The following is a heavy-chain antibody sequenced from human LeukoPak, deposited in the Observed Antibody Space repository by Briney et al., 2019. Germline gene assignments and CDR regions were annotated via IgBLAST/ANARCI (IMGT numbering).Heavy chain of an antibody. CDR3: AKGGYGSGSYSGFDI. Sequence: GGSLRLSCETSGFTFSRYGMSWVRQAPGKGLEWVSAIRGSGGSTYYADSVKGRFTISRDNSKNTLYLQMNSLRAEDAAIYYCAKGGYGSGSYSGFDIWGQGTMVTVSS. J-gene: IGHJ3*02. CDR1: GFTFSRYG. D-gene: IGHD3-10*01. CDR2: IRGSGGST. V-gene: IGHV3-23*01.